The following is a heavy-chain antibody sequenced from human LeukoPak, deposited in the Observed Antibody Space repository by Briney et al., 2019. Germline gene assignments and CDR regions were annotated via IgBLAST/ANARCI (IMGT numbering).Heavy chain of an antibody. CDR2: ISKSGNSK. Sequence: GGSLRLSCAASGFTFSSFEMNWVRQAPGKGLEWVSYISKSGNSKFYADSVKGRFTISRDNAKNSLYLQMNSLRAEDTAVYYCAREASIALAHDYWGQGTLVTVSS. J-gene: IGHJ4*02. V-gene: IGHV3-21*01. CDR1: GFTFSSFE. CDR3: AREASIALAHDY. D-gene: IGHD6-6*01.